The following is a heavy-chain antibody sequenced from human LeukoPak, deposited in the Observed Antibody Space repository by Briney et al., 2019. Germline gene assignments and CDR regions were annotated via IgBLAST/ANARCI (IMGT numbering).Heavy chain of an antibody. D-gene: IGHD1-26*01. CDR2: ISSSGSTI. CDR3: ARESPGATRDY. CDR1: GFTFNSYA. J-gene: IGHJ4*02. V-gene: IGHV3-48*03. Sequence: PGGSLRLSCAASGFTFNSYAMSWVRQAPGKGLEWVSYISSSGSTIYYADSVKGRFTISRDNAKNSLYLQMDSLRAEDTAVYYCARESPGATRDYWGQGTLVTVSS.